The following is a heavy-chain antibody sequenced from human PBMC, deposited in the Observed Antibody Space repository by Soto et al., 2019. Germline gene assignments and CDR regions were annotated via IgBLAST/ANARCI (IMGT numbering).Heavy chain of an antibody. CDR3: VRDALAAAGTWWFDP. V-gene: IGHV4-59*01. CDR1: GGSISSYY. J-gene: IGHJ5*02. Sequence: SETLSLTCTVSGGSISSYYWSWIRQPPGKGLEWIGYIYYSGSTNYNPSLKSRVTISVDTSKNQFSLKLSSVPAADTAVYYCVRDALAAAGTWWFDPWGQGTLVTVS. D-gene: IGHD6-13*01. CDR2: IYYSGST.